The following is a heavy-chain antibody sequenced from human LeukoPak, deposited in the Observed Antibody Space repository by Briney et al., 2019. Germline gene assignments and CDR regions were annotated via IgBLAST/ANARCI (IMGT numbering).Heavy chain of an antibody. Sequence: PSGTLPLTCAVSGGSISSSNWWSWVRQPPGKGLEWIASGDYSGGTYYNPSLESRVAISADMSKNQFSLKLTSVTGADTAVYYCAGERGEEYSSGWYKRNYFDNWGQGIRVTVSS. V-gene: IGHV4-4*02. D-gene: IGHD6-19*01. CDR3: AGERGEEYSSGWYKRNYFDN. CDR2: GDYSGGT. CDR1: GGSISSSNW. J-gene: IGHJ4*02.